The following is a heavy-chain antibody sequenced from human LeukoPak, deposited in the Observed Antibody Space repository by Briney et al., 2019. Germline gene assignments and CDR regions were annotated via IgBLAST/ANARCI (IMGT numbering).Heavy chain of an antibody. J-gene: IGHJ4*02. CDR1: GFTFSSYS. CDR2: ISSSSSYI. D-gene: IGHD3-22*01. Sequence: GWSLRLSCAASGFTFSSYSMNWLRQAPGKGLEWVSSISSSSSYIYYADSVKGRFTISRDNAKNSLYLQMNSLRAEDTAVYYCARGTEYYYDSSGYFLELFDYWGQGTLVTVSS. CDR3: ARGTEYYYDSSGYFLELFDY. V-gene: IGHV3-21*01.